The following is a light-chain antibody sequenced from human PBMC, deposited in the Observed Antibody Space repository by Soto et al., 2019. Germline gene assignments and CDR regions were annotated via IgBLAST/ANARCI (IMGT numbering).Light chain of an antibody. CDR2: DSR. CDR1: RSNIGYNA. J-gene: IGLJ2*01. V-gene: IGLV1-44*01. Sequence: QSVLTQPPSASGTPGQSVTISCSGSRSNIGYNAVNWYQQFPGAAPRLLIYDSRQRPSGIPVRFSGSKSGTSASLAISGLQSDDEADYFCAAWDDSLNCVVFGGGTKLTVL. CDR3: AAWDDSLNCVV.